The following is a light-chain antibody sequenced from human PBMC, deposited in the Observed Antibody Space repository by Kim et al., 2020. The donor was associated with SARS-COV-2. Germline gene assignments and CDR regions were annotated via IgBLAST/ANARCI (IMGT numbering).Light chain of an antibody. Sequence: ELTQPPSVSVSPGQTASITCSGDKLGDKYACWYQQKPGQSPVLVIYQDSKRPSGIPERLSGSNSGNTATLTISGTQAMDEADYYCQAWDSSTAVVFGGGTQLTVL. V-gene: IGLV3-1*01. CDR3: QAWDSSTAVV. J-gene: IGLJ2*01. CDR2: QDS. CDR1: KLGDKY.